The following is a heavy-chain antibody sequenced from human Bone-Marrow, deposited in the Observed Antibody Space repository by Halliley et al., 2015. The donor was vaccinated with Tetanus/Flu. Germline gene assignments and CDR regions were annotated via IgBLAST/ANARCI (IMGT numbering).Heavy chain of an antibody. Sequence: LRLSCAVYGGSFSGYYWTWIRQPPGKGLEWIGEINLSGRTNYNPSLKSRVTISLDTSKNQFSLRLSSVTAADTAVYYCARTVKRVITIYYYYNMDVWGQGTTVTVSS. D-gene: IGHD3-22*01. CDR3: ARTVKRVITIYYYYNMDV. CDR1: GGSFSGYY. J-gene: IGHJ6*02. V-gene: IGHV4-34*01. CDR2: INLSGRT.